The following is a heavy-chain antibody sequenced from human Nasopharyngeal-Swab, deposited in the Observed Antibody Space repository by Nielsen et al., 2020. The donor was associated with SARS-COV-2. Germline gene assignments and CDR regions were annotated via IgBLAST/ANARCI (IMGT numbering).Heavy chain of an antibody. CDR3: ARGGYSYGLYYYYYYMDV. CDR1: GFTFSSYG. Sequence: GESLKISCAASGFTFSSYGMHWVRQAPGKGLEWVAVISYDGSNKYYADSVKGRFTISRDNSKNTLYLQMNSLRAEDTAVYYCARGGYSYGLYYYYYYMDVWGKGTTVTVSS. CDR2: ISYDGSNK. V-gene: IGHV3-30*03. J-gene: IGHJ6*03. D-gene: IGHD5-18*01.